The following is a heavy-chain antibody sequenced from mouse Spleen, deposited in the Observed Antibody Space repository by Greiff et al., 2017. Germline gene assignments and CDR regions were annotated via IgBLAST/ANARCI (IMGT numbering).Heavy chain of an antibody. Sequence: QVQLKESGAELVKPGASVKLSCKASGYTFTEYTIHWVKQRSGQGLEWIGWFYPGSGSIKYNEKFKDKATLTADKSSSTVYMELSRLTSEDSAVYYCARRNYGDTRGLYAMDYWGQGTSVTVSS. D-gene: IGHD2-13*01. CDR1: GYTFTEYT. CDR2: FYPGSGSI. J-gene: IGHJ4*01. V-gene: IGHV1-62-2*01. CDR3: ARRNYGDTRGLYAMDY.